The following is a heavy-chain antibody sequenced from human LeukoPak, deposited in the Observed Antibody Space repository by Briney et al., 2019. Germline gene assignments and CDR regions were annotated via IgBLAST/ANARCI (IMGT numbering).Heavy chain of an antibody. V-gene: IGHV1-2*02. Sequence: ASVKVSCKASGYTLTAYYIHWVRQAPGQGLEWMGWINLNSGGTNYVQKFQGRVAMTRDTSIGTVYMELSRLRSDDTAVYYCARAIAAANFDYWGQGTLVTVSS. D-gene: IGHD6-13*01. J-gene: IGHJ4*02. CDR3: ARAIAAANFDY. CDR1: GYTLTAYY. CDR2: INLNSGGT.